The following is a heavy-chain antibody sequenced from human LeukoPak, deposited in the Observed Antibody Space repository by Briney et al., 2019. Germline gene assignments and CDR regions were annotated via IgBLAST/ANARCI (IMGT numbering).Heavy chain of an antibody. CDR2: INHSGNS. Sequence: PSQTLSLTCAVSGGSISSGGYSWSWIRPPPGKGLEWIGYINHSGNSYYNPSLKTRVTISVDRSKNQFSLKLSSVTAADTAVYYCARVGRNVWSGYYWFDPWGEGTLVTVSS. CDR3: ARVGRNVWSGYYWFDP. D-gene: IGHD3-3*01. V-gene: IGHV4-30-2*01. J-gene: IGHJ5*02. CDR1: GGSISSGGYS.